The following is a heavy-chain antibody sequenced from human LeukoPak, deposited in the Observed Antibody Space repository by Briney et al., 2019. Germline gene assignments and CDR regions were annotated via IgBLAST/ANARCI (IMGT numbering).Heavy chain of an antibody. D-gene: IGHD3-10*01. Sequence: GGSLRLSCAASGFTFSTYAMSWVRQAPGKGLEWVSAISGSDDSTYFADSVKGRFTISRDNSKNTLYLQMNSLRAEDTAVYYCAKGKSPSITALKSRLVFDYWGQGTLVTVAS. J-gene: IGHJ4*02. CDR1: GFTFSTYA. CDR3: AKGKSPSITALKSRLVFDY. CDR2: ISGSDDST. V-gene: IGHV3-23*01.